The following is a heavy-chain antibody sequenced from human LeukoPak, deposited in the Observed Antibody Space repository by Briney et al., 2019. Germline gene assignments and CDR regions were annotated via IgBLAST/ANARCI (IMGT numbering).Heavy chain of an antibody. CDR2: INHSGST. V-gene: IGHV4-34*01. J-gene: IGHJ4*02. CDR1: GGSFSGYY. D-gene: IGHD6-13*01. CDR3: ARGAAAAGSAY. Sequence: PSETLSLTCAVYGGSFSGYYWSWIRQPPGKGLEWIGEINHSGSTNYNPSLKSRVTISVDTSENQFSLKLSSVTAADTAVYYCARGAAAAGSAYWGQGTLVTVSS.